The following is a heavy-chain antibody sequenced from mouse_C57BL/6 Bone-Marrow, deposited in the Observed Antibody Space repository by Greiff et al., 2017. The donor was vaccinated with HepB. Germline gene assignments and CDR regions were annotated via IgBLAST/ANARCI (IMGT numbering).Heavy chain of an antibody. CDR3: ARPYSNYGLYYAMDY. D-gene: IGHD2-5*01. V-gene: IGHV2-2*01. Sequence: QVQLKESGPGLVQPSQSLSITCTVSGFSFTSYGVHWVRQSPGKGLEWLGVIWSGGSTDYNAAFISRLSISKDNSKSQVFFKMNSLQADDTAIYYCARPYSNYGLYYAMDYWGQGTSVTVSS. CDR1: GFSFTSYG. CDR2: IWSGGST. J-gene: IGHJ4*01.